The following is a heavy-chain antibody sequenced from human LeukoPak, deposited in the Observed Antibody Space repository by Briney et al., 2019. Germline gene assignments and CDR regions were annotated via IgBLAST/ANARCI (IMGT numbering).Heavy chain of an antibody. Sequence: GGSLRLSCAASGFTVSSNFMSWVRQAPGKGLEWVSVIYSGGSTYYADSVKGRFTISRDTPKNTLFLQMNSLRAEDTAVYYCAKTPPDRDGYRHFDYWGQGTLVTVSS. CDR3: AKTPPDRDGYRHFDY. J-gene: IGHJ4*02. V-gene: IGHV3-53*01. CDR2: IYSGGST. CDR1: GFTVSSNF. D-gene: IGHD5-24*01.